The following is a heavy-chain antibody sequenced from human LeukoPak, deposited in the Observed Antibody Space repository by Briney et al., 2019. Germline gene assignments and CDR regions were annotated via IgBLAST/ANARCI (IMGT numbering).Heavy chain of an antibody. D-gene: IGHD4-17*01. Sequence: SETLSLTCAVYGGSFSGYYWSCIRQPPGKGLEWIGEINHSGGTIYNPSLKSRVTISVDTSKNQFSLKLSSVTAADTAVYYCARVPTVTFFDHWGQGTLVTVSS. V-gene: IGHV4-34*01. CDR1: GGSFSGYY. CDR3: ARVPTVTFFDH. CDR2: INHSGGT. J-gene: IGHJ4*01.